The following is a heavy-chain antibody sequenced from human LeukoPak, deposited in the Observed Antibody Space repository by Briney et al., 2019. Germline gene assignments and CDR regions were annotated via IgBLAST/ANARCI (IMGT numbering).Heavy chain of an antibody. Sequence: GGSLRLSCAGSGFNFIDNSMHWVRQAPGKGLEWVSSISSSNTYIYYRDSVKGRFTISRDNAKNSLFLQMNSLRAEDTAVYYCARGYCSGTSCYMFASWGQGTRVTVSS. J-gene: IGHJ4*02. CDR2: ISSSNTYI. CDR3: ARGYCSGTSCYMFAS. D-gene: IGHD2-2*02. CDR1: GFNFIDNS. V-gene: IGHV3-21*01.